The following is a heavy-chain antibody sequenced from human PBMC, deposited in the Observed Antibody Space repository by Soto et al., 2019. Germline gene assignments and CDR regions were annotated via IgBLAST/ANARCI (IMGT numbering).Heavy chain of an antibody. V-gene: IGHV1-46*01. Sequence: ASVKVSCKASGYTLTTNHMHWVRQAPGQGLEWMGIVNPSLGRTNYAQKFQGRVAMTWDTSTSTFYMELSSLTSDDTAVYYCARAPYSSTSFLFDFWGQGTLVTVSS. J-gene: IGHJ4*02. D-gene: IGHD6-6*01. CDR3: ARAPYSSTSFLFDF. CDR1: GYTLTTNH. CDR2: VNPSLGRT.